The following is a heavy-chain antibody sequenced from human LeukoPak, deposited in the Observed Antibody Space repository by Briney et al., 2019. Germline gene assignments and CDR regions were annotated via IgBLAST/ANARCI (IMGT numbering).Heavy chain of an antibody. J-gene: IGHJ4*02. D-gene: IGHD5-18*01. CDR1: GFTFSIYA. CDR3: AKEEGYSHFDY. V-gene: IGHV3-23*01. CDR2: ISASGGST. Sequence: GGSLRLSCAASGFTFSIYAISWVRQAPGKGLEWVSGISASGGSTYYADSVRGRFTISRDNSKNTLYLQMNSLRAGDTAIYYCAKEEGYSHFDYWGQGTLVTVSS.